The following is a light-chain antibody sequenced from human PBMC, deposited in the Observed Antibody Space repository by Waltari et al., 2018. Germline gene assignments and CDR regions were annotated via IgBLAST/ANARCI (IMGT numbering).Light chain of an antibody. Sequence: QSALTQPASVSGSPGQSITISCTGTRRDVGGYNYVPWYLQHPGKAPKLMIYEVSNRPSGVSNRFSGSKSGNTASLTISGLQAEDEADYYCSSYTSSSYWVFGGGTKLTVL. CDR1: RRDVGGYNY. J-gene: IGLJ3*02. CDR3: SSYTSSSYWV. CDR2: EVS. V-gene: IGLV2-14*01.